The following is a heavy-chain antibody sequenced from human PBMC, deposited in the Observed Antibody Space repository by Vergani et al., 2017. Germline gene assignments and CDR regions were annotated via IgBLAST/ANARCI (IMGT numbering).Heavy chain of an antibody. J-gene: IGHJ1*01. CDR2: IIPIFGTA. V-gene: IGHV1-69*01. CDR3: AGDSLESYYDRSGYRPMWYFQH. CDR1: GGTFSSYA. Sequence: QVQLVQSGAEVKKPGSSVQVSCKASGGTFSSYAISWVRQATGQGLEWMGGIIPIFGTANYAQKCQCRVTITADESTSTAYMEMSSLRSEDTAGYYCAGDSLESYYDRSGYRPMWYFQHWGQGTLVTVSS. D-gene: IGHD3-22*01.